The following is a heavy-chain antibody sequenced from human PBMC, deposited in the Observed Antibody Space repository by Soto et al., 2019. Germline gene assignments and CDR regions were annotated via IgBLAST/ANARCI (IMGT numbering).Heavy chain of an antibody. V-gene: IGHV1-24*01. Sequence: ASVKVSCKVSGYTLTELSMHWVRQAPGKGLEWMGGFDPEDGETIYAQKFQGRVTMTEDTSTDTAYMELSSLRSEDTAVYYCATAFPVGATSRRYFDYWGQGTLVTVSS. D-gene: IGHD1-26*01. CDR1: GYTLTELS. J-gene: IGHJ4*02. CDR3: ATAFPVGATSRRYFDY. CDR2: FDPEDGET.